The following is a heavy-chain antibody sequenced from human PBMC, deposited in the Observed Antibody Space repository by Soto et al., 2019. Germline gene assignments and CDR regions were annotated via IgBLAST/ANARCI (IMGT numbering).Heavy chain of an antibody. Sequence: QVQLVQSGAEVKQPGSSVKVSCKASGDTFRGYAFSWVRQAPGQGLEWMGGIIPIFATSNYAQKFQGRVTITADESASTAYMELSSLRSEDTAVYFCARRDITGTTFHYWGQGTLVTVSS. CDR3: ARRDITGTTFHY. D-gene: IGHD1-7*01. CDR1: GDTFRGYA. J-gene: IGHJ4*02. CDR2: IIPIFATS. V-gene: IGHV1-69*01.